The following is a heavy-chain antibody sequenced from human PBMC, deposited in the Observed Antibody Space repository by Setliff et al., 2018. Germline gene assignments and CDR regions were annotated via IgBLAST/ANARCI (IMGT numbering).Heavy chain of an antibody. D-gene: IGHD5-18*01. Sequence: SVKVSCKASGGTFSNIGISWVRQARGQGLEWMGGIIPLFGTTNYAQEFQGRVTITTDESTTTAYMELSSLGSEDTAVYYCVREGVDTRSSTDYRYYMDVWGKGTTVTVSS. V-gene: IGHV1-69*05. CDR1: GGTFSNIG. CDR3: VREGVDTRSSTDYRYYMDV. CDR2: IIPLFGTT. J-gene: IGHJ6*03.